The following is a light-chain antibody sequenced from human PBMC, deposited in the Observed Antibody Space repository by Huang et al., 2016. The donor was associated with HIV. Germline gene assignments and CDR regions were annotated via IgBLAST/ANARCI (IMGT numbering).Light chain of an antibody. CDR3: QQYNSYPYT. J-gene: IGKJ2*01. V-gene: IGKV1-5*01. CDR1: QSISSW. Sequence: DIQMTQSPSTLSASVGDRVTITCRASQSISSWLAWYQQKPGKAPKLLIYDASSLESGVPSRFSGSGSGTEFTLTISSLQPENFATYYCQQYNSYPYTFGQGTKLEIK. CDR2: DAS.